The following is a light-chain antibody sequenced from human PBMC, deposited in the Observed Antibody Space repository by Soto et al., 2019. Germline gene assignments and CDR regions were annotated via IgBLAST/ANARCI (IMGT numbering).Light chain of an antibody. J-gene: IGKJ2*01. Sequence: DIVMTQSPDSLAVSLGEGATISCKSSRTVFSSSTSKNYLAWYQHKRGQPPKLLISWASIRASGVPERFSGSGSATDFTLTITSLQAEDVAVYYCQQFYSGPNTFGQGTKLEMK. V-gene: IGKV4-1*01. CDR2: WAS. CDR3: QQFYSGPNT. CDR1: RTVFSSSTSKNY.